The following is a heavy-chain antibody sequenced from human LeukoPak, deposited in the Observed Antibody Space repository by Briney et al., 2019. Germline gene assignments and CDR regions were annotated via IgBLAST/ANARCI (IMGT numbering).Heavy chain of an antibody. J-gene: IGHJ6*02. CDR3: SAGMDV. CDR2: INHSGST. V-gene: IGHV4-34*03. CDR1: GESFSGYY. Sequence: SETLTLTCDVYGESFSGYYWSWIRQSPGKGLEWIGEINHSGSTNYNPSLKSRVTISVDTSKNQFSLKLSSVTAADTAVYYCSAGMDVWGQGTTVTVSS.